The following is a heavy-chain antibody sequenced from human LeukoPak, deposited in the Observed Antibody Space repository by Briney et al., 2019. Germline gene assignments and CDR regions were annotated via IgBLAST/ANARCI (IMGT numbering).Heavy chain of an antibody. D-gene: IGHD6-19*01. J-gene: IGHJ4*02. CDR2: ISGSGGST. CDR1: GFTFNNYA. V-gene: IGHV3-23*01. Sequence: GGSLRLSWAASGFTFNNYAMSWVHQAPGKGLEGVSTISGSGGSTYYADSVKGRFTISRDNSKNTLYPEMNSLRADATAVYYCANGKSVAGIFDYWGQGTLVTVSS. CDR3: ANGKSVAGIFDY.